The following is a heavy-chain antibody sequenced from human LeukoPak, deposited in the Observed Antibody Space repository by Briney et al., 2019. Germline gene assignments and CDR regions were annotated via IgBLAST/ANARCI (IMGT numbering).Heavy chain of an antibody. CDR2: IRSSGDSA. D-gene: IGHD3-3*01. CDR1: GFTFSGYA. CDR3: ANSRDFWSGYYYFDY. Sequence: GGSLRLSCAASGFTFSGYAMNWVRQAPGKGLEWVSVIRSSGDSAYYADFVKGRFTISRDNSKNTLYLQMNSLRAEDTAVYYCANSRDFWSGYYYFDYWGQGTLVIVSS. V-gene: IGHV3-23*01. J-gene: IGHJ4*02.